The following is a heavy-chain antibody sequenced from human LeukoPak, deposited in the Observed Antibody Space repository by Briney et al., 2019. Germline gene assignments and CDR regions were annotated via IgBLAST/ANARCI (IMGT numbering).Heavy chain of an antibody. J-gene: IGHJ4*02. D-gene: IGHD5-18*01. V-gene: IGHV3-23*01. CDR3: AKRSDGYSGFDY. CDR1: GFTFPSYA. Sequence: PGGSLRLSCAASGFTFPSYAMSWVRQAPGKGLNWVSAISDSGGSTYYADSVKGRFTISRDNSKNTLHLQKNSLRAEDTAVYYCAKRSDGYSGFDYWGQGTLVTLSS. CDR2: ISDSGGST.